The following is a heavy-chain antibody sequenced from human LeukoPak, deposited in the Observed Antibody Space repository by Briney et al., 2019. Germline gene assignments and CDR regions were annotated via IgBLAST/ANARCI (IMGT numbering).Heavy chain of an antibody. D-gene: IGHD7-27*01. CDR1: GFTFRIYA. Sequence: GGSLRLSCAASGFTFRIYAMSWVRQAPGRGLEWVSTISGSGESTYYADSVKGRFTFSRDNSKNTLYLQMNSLRAEDAAVYYCAKDHLAGDPGWYFDLWGRGALVTVSS. J-gene: IGHJ2*01. CDR2: ISGSGEST. CDR3: AKDHLAGDPGWYFDL. V-gene: IGHV3-23*01.